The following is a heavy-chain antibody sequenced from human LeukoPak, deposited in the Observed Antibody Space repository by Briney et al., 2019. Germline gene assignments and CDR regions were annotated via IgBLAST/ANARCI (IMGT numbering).Heavy chain of an antibody. J-gene: IGHJ4*02. D-gene: IGHD2-21*01. V-gene: IGHV3-7*01. CDR2: IKQDGSEK. CDR1: GFTFTSHW. Sequence: PGGSLRLSCAASGFTFTSHWMSWVRQAPGKGLEWVANIKQDGSEKYYVDSVKGRFTFSRDNAKNSLYLQMNSLRDEDTAVYYCARDYAIAFDYWGQGTLVTVSS. CDR3: ARDYAIAFDY.